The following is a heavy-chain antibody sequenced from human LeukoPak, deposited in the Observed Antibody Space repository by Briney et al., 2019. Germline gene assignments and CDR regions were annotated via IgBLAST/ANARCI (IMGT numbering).Heavy chain of an antibody. V-gene: IGHV3-21*01. D-gene: IGHD2-15*01. J-gene: IGHJ4*02. CDR2: ISSDSNYI. CDR1: GFTFSSYS. Sequence: GGSLRLSCAASGFTFSSYSMNWVRQASGKGLEWVSSISSDSNYIYYAESVKGRFTISRDNAKNSLYLQMNSLRAEDTALYYCERDVSRISDHWGQGPLVTVSS. CDR3: ERDVSRISDH.